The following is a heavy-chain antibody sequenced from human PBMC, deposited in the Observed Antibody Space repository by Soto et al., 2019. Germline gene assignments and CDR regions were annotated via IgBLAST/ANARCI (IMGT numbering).Heavy chain of an antibody. V-gene: IGHV4-59*01. Sequence: SETLSLTCTVSGGSISSYYWSWIRQPPGKGLEWIGYIYYSGSTNYNPSLKSRVTISVDTSKNQFSLKLSSVTAADTAVYYCAGIHGGGGLNYDFWSGYYSGIWFDPWGQGTLVTVSS. D-gene: IGHD3-3*01. CDR1: GGSISSYY. J-gene: IGHJ5*02. CDR3: AGIHGGGGLNYDFWSGYYSGIWFDP. CDR2: IYYSGST.